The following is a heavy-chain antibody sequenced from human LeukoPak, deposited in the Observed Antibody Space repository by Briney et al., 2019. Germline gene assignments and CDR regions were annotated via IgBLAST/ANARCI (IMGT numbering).Heavy chain of an antibody. D-gene: IGHD3-3*01. J-gene: IGHJ4*02. CDR3: ARGRTRITIFGTGGDFFDY. V-gene: IGHV1-46*01. Sequence: ASVKVSCKASGYTFTSYYMHWVRQAPGQGLEWMGIINPSGGSTSYAQKFQGRVTMTRDTSTSTVYMELSSLRSEDTAVYYCARGRTRITIFGTGGDFFDYWGQGTLVTVSS. CDR2: INPSGGST. CDR1: GYTFTSYY.